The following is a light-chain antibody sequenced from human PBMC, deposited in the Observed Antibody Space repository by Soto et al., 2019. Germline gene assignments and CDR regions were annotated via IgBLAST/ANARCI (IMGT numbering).Light chain of an antibody. J-gene: IGKJ4*01. CDR1: QSVSSSY. V-gene: IGKV3-20*01. Sequence: EIVLTQSPGTLSLSPGERATLSCRASQSVSSSYLAWYQQKPGQAPRLLIYGASSRATGIPDRFSGSGSGTDSTLKISRMEPDDVEVYYCQQYGSSPITFGGGTKV. CDR3: QQYGSSPIT. CDR2: GAS.